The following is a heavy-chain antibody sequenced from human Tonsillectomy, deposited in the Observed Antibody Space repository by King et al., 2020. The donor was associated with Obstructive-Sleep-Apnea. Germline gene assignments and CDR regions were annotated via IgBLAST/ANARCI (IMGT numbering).Heavy chain of an antibody. Sequence: QLVQSGAEVKKPGESLRISCEGSGYNFTSYWISWVRQMPGKGLEWMGRIDPSDSYSHFSPSFQGHVTISVDRSISTAYLQWSSLEASDSAMYYCARLSGYCSGYTWYRDFWGQGTLVTVSS. CDR3: ARLSGYCSGYTWYRDF. J-gene: IGHJ4*02. D-gene: IGHD2-15*01. V-gene: IGHV5-10-1*03. CDR1: GYNFTSYW. CDR2: IDPSDSYS.